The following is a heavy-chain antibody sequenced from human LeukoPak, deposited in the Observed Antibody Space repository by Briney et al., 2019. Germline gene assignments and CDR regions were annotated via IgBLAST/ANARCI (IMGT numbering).Heavy chain of an antibody. J-gene: IGHJ4*02. CDR3: AKDRRGSSSWYSFDY. Sequence: PGGSLRLSCAASGFTFSSYGMSWVRQAPGKGLEWVSAISGSGGSTYYADSVKGRFTISRDNSKNTLYLQMNSLRAEDTAVYYCAKDRRGSSSWYSFDYWGQGTLVTVSS. CDR2: ISGSGGST. CDR1: GFTFSSYG. D-gene: IGHD6-13*01. V-gene: IGHV3-23*01.